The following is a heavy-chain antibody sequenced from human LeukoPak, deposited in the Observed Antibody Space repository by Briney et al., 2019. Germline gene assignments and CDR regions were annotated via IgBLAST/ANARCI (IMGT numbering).Heavy chain of an antibody. CDR1: GGSISSYY. CDR2: IYYSGST. Sequence: SEPLSLTCTVSGGSISSYYWSWIRQPPGKGLEWIGYIYYSGSTNYNPSLKSRVTISVDTSKNQFSLKLSSVTAADTAVYYCARVYSSSAGYFFDYWGQGTLVTV. J-gene: IGHJ4*02. D-gene: IGHD6-6*01. V-gene: IGHV4-59*01. CDR3: ARVYSSSAGYFFDY.